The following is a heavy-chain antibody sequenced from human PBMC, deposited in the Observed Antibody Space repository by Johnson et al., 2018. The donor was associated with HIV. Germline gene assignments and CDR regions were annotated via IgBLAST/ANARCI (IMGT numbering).Heavy chain of an antibody. J-gene: IGHJ3*01. D-gene: IGHD6-25*01. CDR2: ISYDGSNK. Sequence: QVQLVESGGDWVQPGRSLRLSCAASGFTFSSYAMHWVRQAPGKGLEWVAVISYDGSNKYYADSVKGRFTISRDNSKNTLYLQMNSLRAEDTAVYYCARDGPSAAVWGQGTMVTVSS. CDR3: ARDGPSAAV. CDR1: GFTFSSYA. V-gene: IGHV3-30*14.